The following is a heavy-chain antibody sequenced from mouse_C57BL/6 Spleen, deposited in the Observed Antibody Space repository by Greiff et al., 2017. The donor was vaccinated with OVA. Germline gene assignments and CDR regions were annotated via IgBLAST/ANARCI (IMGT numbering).Heavy chain of an antibody. Sequence: QVQLQQPGAELVMPGASVKLSCKASGYTFTSYWMHWVRQRPGKGLEWIGDIDPSDSYTNYNQKFKGKSTLAVDKSSSTAYMQLSSLTSEDSAVYYCARNYGSSLDYWGQGTTLTVSS. J-gene: IGHJ2*01. CDR1: GYTFTSYW. D-gene: IGHD1-1*01. CDR2: IDPSDSYT. V-gene: IGHV1-69*01. CDR3: ARNYGSSLDY.